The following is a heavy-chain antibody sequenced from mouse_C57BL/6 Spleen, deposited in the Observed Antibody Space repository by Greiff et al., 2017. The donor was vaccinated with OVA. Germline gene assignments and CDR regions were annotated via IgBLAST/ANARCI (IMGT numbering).Heavy chain of an antibody. D-gene: IGHD2-5*01. V-gene: IGHV1-69*01. CDR3: ARGSNYEGMDY. Sequence: QVQLQQPGAELVMPGASVKLSCKASGYTFTSYWMHWVKQRPGPGLEWIGEIDPSDSYTNYNQKFKGKSTLTVDKSSSTAYMQLSSLTSEDSAVYYCARGSNYEGMDYWGQGTSVTVSS. CDR1: GYTFTSYW. CDR2: IDPSDSYT. J-gene: IGHJ4*01.